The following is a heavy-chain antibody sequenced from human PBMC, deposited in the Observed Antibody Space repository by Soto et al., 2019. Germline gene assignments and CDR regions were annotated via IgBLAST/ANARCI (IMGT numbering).Heavy chain of an antibody. J-gene: IGHJ4*02. D-gene: IGHD3-10*01. Sequence: EVQLVESGGGLVQPGGSLRLSCAASGFTFSDYWMSWVRQAPGKGLECVANIKTDGSEKYYVDAVKGRFTISRDNAQNPLYLQMNSLRAEDTAVYYCASSMGRGGNDYWGQGTLVAVSS. CDR2: IKTDGSEK. CDR3: ASSMGRGGNDY. V-gene: IGHV3-7*05. CDR1: GFTFSDYW.